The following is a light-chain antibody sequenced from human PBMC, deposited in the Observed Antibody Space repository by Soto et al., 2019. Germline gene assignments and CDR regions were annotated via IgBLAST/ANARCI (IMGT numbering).Light chain of an antibody. J-gene: IGKJ5*01. CDR2: AAS. V-gene: IGKV1-39*01. CDR1: QSIINS. CDR3: QQSFSAPLT. Sequence: DIQMTQSPSSLSASVGDRVSITCRASQSIINSLNWYQQRPGKAPRLLIYAASNLHSGVPSRFSGSGSGSDFTLSIGSLQREDFATYYCQQSFSAPLTFGGGTRLEIK.